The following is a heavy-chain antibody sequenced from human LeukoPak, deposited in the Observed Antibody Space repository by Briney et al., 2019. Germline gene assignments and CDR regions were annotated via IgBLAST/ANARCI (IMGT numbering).Heavy chain of an antibody. CDR1: GFTFSSYW. V-gene: IGHV3-7*01. D-gene: IGHD3-3*01. CDR3: ARGTIFGVDDAFDI. J-gene: IGHJ3*02. CDR2: IKQDGSEK. Sequence: QPGGSMRLSCAASGFTFSSYWMSWVRQAPGKGLEWVANIKQDGSEKYYVDSVKGRFTISRGNAKNSLYLQMNSLRAEDTAVYYCARGTIFGVDDAFDIWGQGTMVTVSS.